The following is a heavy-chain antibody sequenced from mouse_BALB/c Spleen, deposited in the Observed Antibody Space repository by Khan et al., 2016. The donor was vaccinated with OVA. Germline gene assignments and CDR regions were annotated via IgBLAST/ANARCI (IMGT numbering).Heavy chain of an antibody. CDR2: INTYTGEP. CDR3: ARGLNYYGSWFAY. V-gene: IGHV9-1*02. Sequence: QIQLVQSGPELKKPGETVKVSCKASGYTFTNYGLNWVMQAPGKALKWMGWINTYTGEPTYADDFKGRFAFSLETSASTAYLQINNLINEDMATXFCARGLNYYGSWFAYWGQGTLVTVSA. CDR1: GYTFTNYG. D-gene: IGHD1-1*01. J-gene: IGHJ3*01.